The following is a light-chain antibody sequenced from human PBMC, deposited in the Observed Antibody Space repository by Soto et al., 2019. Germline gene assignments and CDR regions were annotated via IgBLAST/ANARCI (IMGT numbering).Light chain of an antibody. CDR3: QCYDSRLSGSV. V-gene: IGLV1-40*01. CDR1: SSNIGAGYD. J-gene: IGLJ1*01. CDR2: GNS. Sequence: QSVLSQPPSVSGAPGQRVTISCTGSSSNIGAGYDVHWYQQLPGTAPKLLIYGNSNRPSGVPDRLSGSKSGPSASLAITGLQDEDEADYEFQCYDSRLSGSVLGTATKLTVL.